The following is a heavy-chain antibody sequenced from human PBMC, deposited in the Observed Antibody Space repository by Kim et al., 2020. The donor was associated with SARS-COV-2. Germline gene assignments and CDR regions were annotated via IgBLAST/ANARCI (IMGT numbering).Heavy chain of an antibody. D-gene: IGHD3-10*01. J-gene: IGHJ4*02. Sequence: GGSLRLSCAASRFTFSSYWMNWVRQAPGKGLEWVASIKQDGSEKYYVDSVKGRFTISRDNAKNSLFLQMNSLTAEDTAVFYCVREVYGSGFDYWGQGTLVTVSS. CDR3: VREVYGSGFDY. CDR2: IKQDGSEK. CDR1: RFTFSSYW. V-gene: IGHV3-7*01.